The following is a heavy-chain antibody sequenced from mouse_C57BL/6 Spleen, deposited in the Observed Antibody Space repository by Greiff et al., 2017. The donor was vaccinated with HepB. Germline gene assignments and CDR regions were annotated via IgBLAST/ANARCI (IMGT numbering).Heavy chain of an antibody. D-gene: IGHD2-12*01. CDR1: GYTFTSYW. J-gene: IGHJ3*01. CDR3: AKGGRGYEAWFAY. Sequence: QVQLQQPGAELVKPGASVKMSCKASGYTFTSYWITWVKQRPGQGLEWIGDIYPGSGSTNYNEKFKSKATLTVDTSSSTAYMQLSSLTSEDSAVYYCAKGGRGYEAWFAYWGQGTLVTVSA. CDR2: IYPGSGST. V-gene: IGHV1-55*01.